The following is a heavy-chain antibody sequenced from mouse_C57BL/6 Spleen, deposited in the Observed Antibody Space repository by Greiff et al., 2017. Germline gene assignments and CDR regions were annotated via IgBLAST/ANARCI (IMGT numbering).Heavy chain of an antibody. CDR2: INPSNGGT. V-gene: IGHV1-53*01. CDR3: ARSNYVGYAMDY. J-gene: IGHJ4*01. D-gene: IGHD1-1*01. CDR1: GYTFTSYW. Sequence: QVQLQQPGTELVKPGASVKLSCKASGYTFTSYWMHWVKQRPGQGLEWIGNINPSNGGTNYNEKFKSKATLTVDKSSSTAYMQLSSLTSEDSAVXYCARSNYVGYAMDYWGQGNSETVSS.